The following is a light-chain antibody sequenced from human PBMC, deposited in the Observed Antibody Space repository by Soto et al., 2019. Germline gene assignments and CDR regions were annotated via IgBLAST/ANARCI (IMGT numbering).Light chain of an antibody. CDR2: EDD. Sequence: QSALTQPASVSGAPGQSITISCSGTSSDVGSSNLVSWYQQHPGKAPKLIIFEDDRRPSGVSGRFSGSKSGNTASLTISGLQAEDEADYYCCWFARSSTFYVFGTGTKVTVL. CDR3: CWFARSSTFYV. CDR1: SSDVGSSNL. J-gene: IGLJ1*01. V-gene: IGLV2-23*01.